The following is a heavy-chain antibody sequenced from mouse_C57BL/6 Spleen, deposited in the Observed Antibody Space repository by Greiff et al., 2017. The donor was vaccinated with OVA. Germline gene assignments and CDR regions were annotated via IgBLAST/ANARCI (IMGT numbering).Heavy chain of an antibody. D-gene: IGHD3-3*01. Sequence: ESGPGLVKPSQSLSLTCSVTGYSITSGYYWNWIRQFPGNKLEWMGYISYDGSNNYNPSLKNRISITRDTSKNQFFLKLNSVTTEDTATYYCARGDSPYYFDYWGQGTTLTVAS. CDR3: ARGDSPYYFDY. CDR1: GYSITSGYY. CDR2: ISYDGSN. J-gene: IGHJ2*01. V-gene: IGHV3-6*01.